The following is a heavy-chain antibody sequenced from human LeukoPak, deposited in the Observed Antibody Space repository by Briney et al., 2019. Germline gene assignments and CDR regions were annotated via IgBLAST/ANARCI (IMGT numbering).Heavy chain of an antibody. CDR1: GYSFTSYW. V-gene: IGHV5-10-1*01. D-gene: IGHD1-20*01. J-gene: IGHJ4*02. Sequence: GESLKISCKGSGYSFTSYWISWVRQMPGKGLEWMGRIDPSDSYTNYSPSFQGHVTISADKSISTAYLQWSSLKASDTAMYYCARQEITGTTLPYFGYRGQGTLVTVSS. CDR3: ARQEITGTTLPYFGY. CDR2: IDPSDSYT.